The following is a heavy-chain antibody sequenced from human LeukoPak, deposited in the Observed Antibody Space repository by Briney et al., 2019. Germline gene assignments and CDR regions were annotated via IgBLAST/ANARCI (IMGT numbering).Heavy chain of an antibody. CDR2: IHLSGTPT. V-gene: IGHV3-48*04. D-gene: IGHD3-10*01. Sequence: GGSLRLSCEASGFAFSIYRMNWVRQAPGKGLEWVSYIHLSGTPTHYADPVKGRFTISRDNAKNSLYLQMNSLRAEDTAVYYCARDYGSGSYYSGDAFDIWGQGTMVTVSS. CDR1: GFAFSIYR. J-gene: IGHJ3*02. CDR3: ARDYGSGSYYSGDAFDI.